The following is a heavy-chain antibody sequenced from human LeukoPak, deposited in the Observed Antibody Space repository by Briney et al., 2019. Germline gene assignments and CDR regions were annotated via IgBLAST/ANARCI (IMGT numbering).Heavy chain of an antibody. CDR3: TTQRSRITMVRGVIRSDH. V-gene: IGHV3-15*01. CDR1: GFTFSNAW. J-gene: IGHJ4*02. Sequence: PGGSLRLSCAASGFTFSNAWMSWVRQGPGKGLEWAVRIKSKTDGGTTDYAAPVKGRFTISRDDSKDTLYLQMNSLKTEDTAVYYCTTQRSRITMVRGVIRSDHWGQGTLVTVSS. D-gene: IGHD3-10*01. CDR2: IKSKTDGGTT.